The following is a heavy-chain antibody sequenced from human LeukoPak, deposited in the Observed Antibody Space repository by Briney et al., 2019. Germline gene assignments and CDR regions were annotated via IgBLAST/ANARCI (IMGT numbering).Heavy chain of an antibody. J-gene: IGHJ3*02. Sequence: GGSLRLSCAASGFTFSGSAMHWVRQASGKGLEWVGRIRSKTNSYATLYAASVKGRFALSRDDSKNTAYLQMNSLKTEDTAVYYCARGIQGDAFDIWGQGTMVTVSS. CDR2: IRSKTNSYAT. CDR1: GFTFSGSA. D-gene: IGHD5-18*01. V-gene: IGHV3-73*01. CDR3: ARGIQGDAFDI.